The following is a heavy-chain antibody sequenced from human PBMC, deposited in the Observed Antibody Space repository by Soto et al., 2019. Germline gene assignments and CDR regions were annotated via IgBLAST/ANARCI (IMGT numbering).Heavy chain of an antibody. V-gene: IGHV3-66*01. J-gene: IGHJ6*03. CDR1: GFTVSSNY. CDR2: IYSGGST. D-gene: IGHD3-16*02. CDR3: ARTLGELSLFAGDYYYYYMDV. Sequence: PGGSLRLSCAASGFTVSSNYMSWVRQAPGKGLEWVSVIYSGGSTYYADSVKGRFTISRDNSKNTLYLQMNSLRAEDTAVYYCARTLGELSLFAGDYYYYYMDVWGKGTTVTVSS.